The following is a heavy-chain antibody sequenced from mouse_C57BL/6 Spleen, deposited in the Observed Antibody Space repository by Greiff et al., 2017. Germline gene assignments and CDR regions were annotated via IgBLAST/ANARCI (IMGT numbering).Heavy chain of an antibody. D-gene: IGHD2-12*01. V-gene: IGHV1-15*01. CDR3: TKASHYSGAMDY. J-gene: IGHJ4*01. CDR2: IDPETGGT. CDR1: GYTFTDYE. Sequence: VQLQQSGAELVRPGASVTLSCKASGYTFTDYEMHWVKQTPVHGLEWIGAIDPETGGTAYNQKFKGKAILAAEKSSSTAYMELRSLTSEDSAVYYCTKASHYSGAMDYWGQGTSVTVSS.